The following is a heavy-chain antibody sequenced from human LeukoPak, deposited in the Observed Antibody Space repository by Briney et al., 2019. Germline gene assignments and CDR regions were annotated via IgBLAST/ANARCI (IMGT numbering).Heavy chain of an antibody. CDR1: GFTFSSYA. D-gene: IGHD4/OR15-4a*01. CDR2: ISSNGGST. J-gene: IGHJ4*02. Sequence: PGGSLRLSCSASGFTFSSYAMHWVRQAPGKGLEFVSGISSNGGSTYYTDPVKGRHTISRDNSKNTVYLQMSSLRPEDTAVYFCVKRLNNYFDYWGQGTLVTVSS. V-gene: IGHV3-64D*06. CDR3: VKRLNNYFDY.